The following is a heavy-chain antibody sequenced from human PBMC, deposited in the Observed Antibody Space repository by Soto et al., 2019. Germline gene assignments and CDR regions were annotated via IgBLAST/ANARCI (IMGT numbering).Heavy chain of an antibody. CDR1: GFTFSSYW. J-gene: IGHJ2*01. CDR3: ARDSAYSSSWYSSWYFDL. D-gene: IGHD6-13*01. V-gene: IGHV3-7*04. CDR2: IKQDGSEK. Sequence: EVQLVESGGGVVQPGGSLRLSCAVSGFTFSSYWMSWVRQAPGKGLEWVANIKQDGSEKYYVDSVKGRFTISRDNAKNSLYLQMNNRRAEDTAVYYCARDSAYSSSWYSSWYFDLWGRGTLVTVSS.